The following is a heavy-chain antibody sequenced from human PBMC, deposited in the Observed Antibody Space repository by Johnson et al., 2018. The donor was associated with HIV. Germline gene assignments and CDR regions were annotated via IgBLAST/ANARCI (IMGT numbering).Heavy chain of an antibody. CDR2: ISYDGSNK. CDR1: GFTFSSYG. J-gene: IGHJ3*02. D-gene: IGHD2-2*01. V-gene: IGHV3-30*18. CDR3: GKGGGGYCSSTSCYAFDI. Sequence: QVQLVESGGGVVQPGRSLRLSCAASGFTFSSYGMHWVRQAPGKGLEWVAVISYDGSNKYYADSVKGRFTISRDNSKNTLYLQMNSLRAEDTAVYYCGKGGGGYCSSTSCYAFDIWGQGTMVTVSS.